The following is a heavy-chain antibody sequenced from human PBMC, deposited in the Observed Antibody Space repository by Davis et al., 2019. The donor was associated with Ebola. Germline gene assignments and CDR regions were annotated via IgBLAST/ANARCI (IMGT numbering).Heavy chain of an antibody. D-gene: IGHD2-2*02. Sequence: ASVKVSCKASGYTFTSYGISWVRQAPGQGLEWMGWISAYNGNTNYAQKLQGRVTMTTDTSTSTAYMELRSLRSDDTAVYYCARDSVVVPAAINHYYGMDVWGQGTTVTVSS. J-gene: IGHJ6*02. CDR2: ISAYNGNT. CDR3: ARDSVVVPAAINHYYGMDV. V-gene: IGHV1-18*01. CDR1: GYTFTSYG.